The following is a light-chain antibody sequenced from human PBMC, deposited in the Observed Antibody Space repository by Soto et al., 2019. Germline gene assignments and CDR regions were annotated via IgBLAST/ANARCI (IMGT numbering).Light chain of an antibody. CDR3: AAWDDGLRAYV. V-gene: IGLV1-40*01. CDR2: GNT. J-gene: IGLJ1*01. Sequence: QSVLAQPHSVSGAPGQRVTISCTGCSSNIGAGCEVHWYQHLPGKAPKLLIYGNTNRPSGVPDRFSGSKSGTSASLAITGLQAEDEAEYFCAAWDDGLRAYVFGSGTKVTVL. CDR1: SSNIGAGCE.